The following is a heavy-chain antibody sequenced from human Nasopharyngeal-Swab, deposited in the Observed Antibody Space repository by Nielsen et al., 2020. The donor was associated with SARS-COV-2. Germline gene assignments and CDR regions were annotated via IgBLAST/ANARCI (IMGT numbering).Heavy chain of an antibody. CDR2: ISSSGSHK. CDR3: ARVEEYYYGSGSLSDN. D-gene: IGHD3-10*01. CDR1: GFTFSSYS. Sequence: GGSLRLSCAASGFTFSSYSMNWVRQAPGKGLEWVSFISSSGSHKYYADSMKGRFTISRDNAKSSLYLQLSSLRAEDTAVYYCARVEEYYYGSGSLSDNWGQGTLVTVSS. V-gene: IGHV3-21*01. J-gene: IGHJ4*02.